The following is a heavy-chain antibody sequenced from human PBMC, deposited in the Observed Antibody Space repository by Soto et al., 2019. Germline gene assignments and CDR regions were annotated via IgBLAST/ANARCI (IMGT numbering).Heavy chain of an antibody. V-gene: IGHV3-74*03. CDR1: DFTFSNRW. J-gene: IGHJ5*02. CDR2: INSDGSST. Sequence: VGSLRLSCVSSDFTFSNRWMHCVRHFPGKGLVWVSHINSDGSSTTYADSVKGRFTISRDNAKKTVYLQMNSLRAEDTAVYFCTRDASRDSSHRGWFQPLGPGTLVNVSS. CDR3: TRDASRDSSHRGWFQP. D-gene: IGHD6-13*01.